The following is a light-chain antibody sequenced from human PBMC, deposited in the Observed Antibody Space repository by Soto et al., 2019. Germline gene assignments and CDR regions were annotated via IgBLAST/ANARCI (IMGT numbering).Light chain of an antibody. CDR2: GTS. CDR1: QSVGSIY. Sequence: EIVLTQSPGTLSLSPGERATLSFRASQSVGSIYLAWYQQKPGQAPRLLIYGTSSRATGIPDRFSGSGSGTDFSLTISRLEPEDFAVYYCQQYGSSPPSSTFGQGTRLQIK. V-gene: IGKV3-20*01. J-gene: IGKJ5*01. CDR3: QQYGSSPPSST.